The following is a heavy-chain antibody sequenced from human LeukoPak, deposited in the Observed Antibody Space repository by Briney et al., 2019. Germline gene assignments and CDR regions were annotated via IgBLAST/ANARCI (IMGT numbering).Heavy chain of an antibody. Sequence: SETLSLTCAVSVVSCDEYNCSWSRQPPGKGLEWIGEVHPHGIFYYNSSLMSRVTISIDTSKTQFSLRLTSVTAADTAFYYCARGRARSKGGDHWGQGSLVTVSS. D-gene: IGHD1-26*01. CDR2: VHPHGIF. CDR1: VVSCDEYN. J-gene: IGHJ4*02. CDR3: ARGRARSKGGDH. V-gene: IGHV4-34*01.